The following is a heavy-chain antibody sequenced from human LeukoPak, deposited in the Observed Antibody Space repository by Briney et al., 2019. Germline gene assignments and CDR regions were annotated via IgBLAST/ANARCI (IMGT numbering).Heavy chain of an antibody. J-gene: IGHJ4*02. V-gene: IGHV1-46*01. D-gene: IGHD2-2*01. Sequence: GASVKVSCKASGYSFTSYYIHWVRQAPGQGLEWMGIINPSGGSTSYAQKFQGRVIMTRDTSTSTVYMDLSSPRSEDTAVYYCATDGSSTDDYYFDYWGQGTLVTVSS. CDR1: GYSFTSYY. CDR2: INPSGGST. CDR3: ATDGSSTDDYYFDY.